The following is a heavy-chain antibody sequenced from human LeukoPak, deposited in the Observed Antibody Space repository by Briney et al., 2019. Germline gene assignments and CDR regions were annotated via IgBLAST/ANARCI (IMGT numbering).Heavy chain of an antibody. D-gene: IGHD2-15*01. V-gene: IGHV3-30-3*01. CDR2: ISYDGSNK. CDR3: ARGPDIVVVVAAIPSGWFDP. Sequence: GWSLRLSCAASGFTFSSYAMHWVRQAPGKGLEWVAVISYDGSNKYYADSVKGRFTISRDNSKNTLYLQMNSLRAEDTAVYYCARGPDIVVVVAAIPSGWFDPWGQGTLVTVSS. CDR1: GFTFSSYA. J-gene: IGHJ5*02.